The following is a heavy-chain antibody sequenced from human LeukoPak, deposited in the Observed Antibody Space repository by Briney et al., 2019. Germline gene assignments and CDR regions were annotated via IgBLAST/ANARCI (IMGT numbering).Heavy chain of an antibody. CDR3: ARQAEDDYGGKVLDY. Sequence: GESLKISCKGSGYSFTSYWIGWVRQMPGKGLEWMGIIYPGDSDTRYSPSFQGQVTISADKSISTAYLQWSSLKASDTAMYYCARQAEDDYGGKVLDYWGQGTLVTVSS. J-gene: IGHJ4*02. D-gene: IGHD4-23*01. V-gene: IGHV5-51*01. CDR1: GYSFTSYW. CDR2: IYPGDSDT.